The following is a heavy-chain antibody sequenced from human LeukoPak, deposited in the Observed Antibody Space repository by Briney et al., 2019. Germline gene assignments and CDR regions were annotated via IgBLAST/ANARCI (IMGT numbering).Heavy chain of an antibody. Sequence: SGRSLRLSCALSGFTFSSYATSRVRQAPGKGLEWVSAISGSGGSTYSAVAVKGRFTISRDNSKNTLYLQMNSLRAEDTAVYYCAKGGARFDPWGQGTLVTVSS. CDR3: AKGGARFDP. D-gene: IGHD4/OR15-4a*01. CDR1: GFTFSSYA. V-gene: IGHV3-23*01. CDR2: ISGSGGST. J-gene: IGHJ5*02.